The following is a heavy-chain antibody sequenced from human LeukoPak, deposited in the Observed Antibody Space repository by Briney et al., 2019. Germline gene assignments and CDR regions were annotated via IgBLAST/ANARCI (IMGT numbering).Heavy chain of an antibody. V-gene: IGHV1-18*01. CDR1: GYTFTSYG. D-gene: IGHD4-23*01. CDR3: ARDLGRHYGGNSPDAFDI. CDR2: ISAYNGNT. Sequence: ASVKVSCKASGYTFTSYGISWVRQAPGQGLEWMGWISAYNGNTNYAQKLQGRVTMTTDTSTSTAYMELRSLRSDDTAVYYCARDLGRHYGGNSPDAFDIWGQGTMVTVSS. J-gene: IGHJ3*02.